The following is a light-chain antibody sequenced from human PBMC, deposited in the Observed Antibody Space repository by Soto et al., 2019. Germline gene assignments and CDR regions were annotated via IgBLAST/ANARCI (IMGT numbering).Light chain of an antibody. Sequence: EIVMTQSPATLSVSPGERATLSCRASQSVSSYLAWYQHKPGQAPRLLIYDASRRATGIPGRFSGSGSGTDFTLTINRLEPEDFAVYYCQQCGSSPWTFGQGTKVDIK. CDR3: QQCGSSPWT. CDR2: DAS. J-gene: IGKJ1*01. CDR1: QSVSSY. V-gene: IGKV3-20*01.